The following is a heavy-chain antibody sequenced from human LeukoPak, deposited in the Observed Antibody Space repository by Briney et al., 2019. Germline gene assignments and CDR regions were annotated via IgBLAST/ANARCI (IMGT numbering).Heavy chain of an antibody. CDR1: GGTFSSYA. CDR3: ARAPHYYDGSGYYGEY. J-gene: IGHJ4*02. Sequence: GASVKVSCKASGGTFSSYAISWVRQAPGQGLEWMGGIIPIFGTANYAQKFQGRVTITADESTSTAYMELSSLRSEDTAVYYCARAPHYYDGSGYYGEYWGQGTLVTVSS. V-gene: IGHV1-69*01. CDR2: IIPIFGTA. D-gene: IGHD3-22*01.